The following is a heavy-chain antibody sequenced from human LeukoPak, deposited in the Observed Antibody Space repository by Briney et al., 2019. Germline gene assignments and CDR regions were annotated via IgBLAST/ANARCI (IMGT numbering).Heavy chain of an antibody. CDR3: ARARGTVLAPFDY. V-gene: IGHV1-8*01. J-gene: IGHJ4*02. CDR2: MNPNSGNT. CDR1: GYTFTSYD. Sequence: ASVKVSCKASGYTFTSYDINWVRQATGQGLEWMGWMNPNSGNTGYAQEFQGRVTITRDTSASTAYMELSSLRSEDMAVYYCARARGTVLAPFDYWGQGTLVTVSS. D-gene: IGHD4-17*01.